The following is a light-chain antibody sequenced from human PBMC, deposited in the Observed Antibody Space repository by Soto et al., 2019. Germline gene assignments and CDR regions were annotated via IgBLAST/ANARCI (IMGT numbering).Light chain of an antibody. V-gene: IGKV3-11*01. Sequence: EIVLTQSPATLSLSPGERATLSCRASQSVSSYLAWYQQKPGQAPRLLIYDASNRATGIPARFSGSGSGTDFTLTISSLESEDFAVYYCQQRVFRVTFGGGTKVEIK. J-gene: IGKJ4*01. CDR1: QSVSSY. CDR2: DAS. CDR3: QQRVFRVT.